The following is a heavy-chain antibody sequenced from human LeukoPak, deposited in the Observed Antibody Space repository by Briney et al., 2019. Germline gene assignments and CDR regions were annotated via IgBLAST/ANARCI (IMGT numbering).Heavy chain of an antibody. Sequence: ASVKVSCKASGYTFTSYGISWVRQAPGQGLEWMGWISAYNGNTNCAQKLQGRVTMTTDTSTSTAYMELRSLRSDDTAVYYCARDLTQSLYYYGSGSFPSDYWGQGTLVTVSS. CDR1: GYTFTSYG. CDR2: ISAYNGNT. D-gene: IGHD3-10*01. J-gene: IGHJ4*02. CDR3: ARDLTQSLYYYGSGSFPSDY. V-gene: IGHV1-18*01.